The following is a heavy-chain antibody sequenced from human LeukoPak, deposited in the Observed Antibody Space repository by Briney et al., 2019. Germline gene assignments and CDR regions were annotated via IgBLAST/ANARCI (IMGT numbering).Heavy chain of an antibody. D-gene: IGHD2-2*01. Sequence: GALRLSCSASGFTFSVYWMSWVRQAPGEGLEGVANIEVDGSEQYYVDSGKGRFTSSRDNAKNSLDLQMNSLRAEDTALYYCSKGPTPYASSSRNYFDYWGLGTLVTVSS. V-gene: IGHV3-7*01. CDR3: SKGPTPYASSSRNYFDY. CDR2: IEVDGSEQ. CDR1: GFTFSVYW. J-gene: IGHJ4*02.